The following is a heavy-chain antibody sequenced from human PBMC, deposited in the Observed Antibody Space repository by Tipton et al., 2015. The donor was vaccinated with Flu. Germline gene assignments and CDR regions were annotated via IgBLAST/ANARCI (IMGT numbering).Heavy chain of an antibody. J-gene: IGHJ5*02. V-gene: IGHV4-39*07. CDR3: ARGAVVGKLSWFDP. Sequence: TLSLTCTVSGGSISSSSYYWGWIRQPPGKGLEWIGSMYYSGSTYYNPSLKSRVTIPVDTSKNQFSLKLSSVTAADTAVYYCARGAVVGKLSWFDPWGQGTLVTVSS. D-gene: IGHD2-15*01. CDR2: MYYSGST. CDR1: GGSISSSSYY.